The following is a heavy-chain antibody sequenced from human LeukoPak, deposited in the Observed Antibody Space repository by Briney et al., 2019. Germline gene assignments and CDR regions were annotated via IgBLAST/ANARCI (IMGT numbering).Heavy chain of an antibody. J-gene: IGHJ6*02. Sequence: ASVKVSCKASGYTFTGYYMHWVRQAPGQGLEWMGWINPNSGGTNYAQKFQGWVTMTRDTSISTAYMELSRLRSDDTAVYYCARARSSSWTQYYYYGMDVWGQGTTVTVSS. CDR3: ARARSSSWTQYYYYGMDV. V-gene: IGHV1-2*04. D-gene: IGHD6-13*01. CDR1: GYTFTGYY. CDR2: INPNSGGT.